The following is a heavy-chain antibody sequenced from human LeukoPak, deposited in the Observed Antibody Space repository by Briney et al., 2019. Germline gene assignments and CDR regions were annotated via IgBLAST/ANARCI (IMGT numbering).Heavy chain of an antibody. D-gene: IGHD4-23*01. CDR2: INSGGSTM. J-gene: IGHJ4*02. CDR3: ARVAGTALRWNYFDY. CDR1: GFTFTDYY. Sequence: PGGSLRLSCAVSGFTFTDYYMNWVRQAPGKGLEWVSYINSGGSTMFYADSVKGRFTISRDNAKNSLYLQMNSLRADDTAVYYCARVAGTALRWNYFDYWGQGTLVTVSS. V-gene: IGHV3-11*01.